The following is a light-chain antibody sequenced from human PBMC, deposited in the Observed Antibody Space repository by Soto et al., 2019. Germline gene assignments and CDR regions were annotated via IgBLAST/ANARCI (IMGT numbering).Light chain of an antibody. CDR1: QSISAKH. CDR2: GAS. V-gene: IGKV3-20*01. Sequence: EIALTQSPDTLSLSPGERATLSCRARQSISAKHLAWYQLRPGQSPRLLIYGASGRATGVPGRFSGSGSGTEFTLTISRLEPEDFVVYCCQHFGTSPPYTFGQGTKVDIK. J-gene: IGKJ2*01. CDR3: QHFGTSPPYT.